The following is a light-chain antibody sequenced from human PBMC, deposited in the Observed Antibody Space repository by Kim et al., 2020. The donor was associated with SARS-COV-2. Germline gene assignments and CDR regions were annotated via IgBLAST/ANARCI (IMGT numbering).Light chain of an antibody. CDR1: QVVSSD. Sequence: SPVERATLSCRASQVVSSDLAWYQQKPGQAPGLLIYGASTRATDVPARFSGSGSGTEFTLTISSLQSEDFAVYYCQQYYSWPRTFGQGTKVDIK. J-gene: IGKJ1*01. CDR2: GAS. V-gene: IGKV3-15*01. CDR3: QQYYSWPRT.